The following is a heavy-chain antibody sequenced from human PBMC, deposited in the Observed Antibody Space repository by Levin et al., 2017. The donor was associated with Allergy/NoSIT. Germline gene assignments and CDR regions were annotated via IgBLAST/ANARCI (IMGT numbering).Heavy chain of an antibody. CDR2: IRSKAYGGTT. D-gene: IGHD3-16*01. CDR1: GFTFGDYA. CDR3: TRRLPLRGDMDV. Sequence: GESLKISCTASGFTFGDYAMSWFRQAPGKGLEWVGFIRSKAYGGTTEYAASVKGRFTISRDDSKSIAYLQMNSLKTEDTAVYYCTRRLPLRGDMDVWGQGTTVTVSS. V-gene: IGHV3-49*03. J-gene: IGHJ6*02.